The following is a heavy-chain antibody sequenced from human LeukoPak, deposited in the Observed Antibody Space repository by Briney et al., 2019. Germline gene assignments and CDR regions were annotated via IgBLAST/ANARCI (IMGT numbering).Heavy chain of an antibody. Sequence: PGGSLRLSCAASGFTFSSYWMHWVRQAPGKGLVWVSRINSDGSSTSYADSVKGRFTISRDNAKNTLYLQMNSLRAEDTAVYYCARDDGFPLERFSHFSYYYYGMDVWGQGTTVTVSS. V-gene: IGHV3-74*01. CDR3: ARDDGFPLERFSHFSYYYYGMDV. J-gene: IGHJ6*02. D-gene: IGHD3-3*01. CDR1: GFTFSSYW. CDR2: INSDGSST.